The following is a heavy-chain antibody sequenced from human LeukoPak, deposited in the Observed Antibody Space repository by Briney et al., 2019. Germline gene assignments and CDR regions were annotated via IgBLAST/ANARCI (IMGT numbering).Heavy chain of an antibody. J-gene: IGHJ4*02. CDR2: INPNSGGT. CDR1: GYTFIGYN. Sequence: ASVKVSCKASGYTFIGYNMHWVRQAPGQGLEWMGWINPNSGGTNYAQKFQGRVTMTRDTSITTAYMELSRLRSDDTAVYYCASDLHCSTTSCNDYWGQGTLVTVSS. D-gene: IGHD2-2*01. CDR3: ASDLHCSTTSCNDY. V-gene: IGHV1-2*02.